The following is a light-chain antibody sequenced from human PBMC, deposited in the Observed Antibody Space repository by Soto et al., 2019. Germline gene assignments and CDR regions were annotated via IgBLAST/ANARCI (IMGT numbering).Light chain of an antibody. V-gene: IGKV4-1*01. J-gene: IGKJ4*01. Sequence: DIVMTHSPASLAVSLGERATINCKSSQSVLYSSNNKNYLAWYQQKPGQPPKLLIYWASTRESGVPDRFSGSGSGTDFTLTISSLQAEDVAVYYCQQYYSTPLTFGGGTKG. CDR1: QSVLYSSNNKNY. CDR3: QQYYSTPLT. CDR2: WAS.